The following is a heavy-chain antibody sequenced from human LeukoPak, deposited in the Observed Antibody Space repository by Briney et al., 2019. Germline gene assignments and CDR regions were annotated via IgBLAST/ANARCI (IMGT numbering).Heavy chain of an antibody. J-gene: IGHJ4*02. CDR3: AKSLSGWWTPGLDY. V-gene: IGHV3-30*18. Sequence: GGSLRLSCVASGFIFSSYGINWVRQAPGKGVEWVAVISYDGTDKYYTDSVKGRFTTSRARSTNTVSLEMNSLRPEDTAVYYCAKSLSGWWTPGLDYWGQGTLVTVSS. CDR2: ISYDGTDK. CDR1: GFIFSSYG. D-gene: IGHD6-13*01.